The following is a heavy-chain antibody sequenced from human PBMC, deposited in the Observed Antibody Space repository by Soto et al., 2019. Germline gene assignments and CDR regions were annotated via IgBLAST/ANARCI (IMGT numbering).Heavy chain of an antibody. D-gene: IGHD3-3*01. V-gene: IGHV1-3*01. CDR1: GYTFTSYA. Sequence: ASVKVSCKASGYTFTSYAMHWVRQAPGQRLEWMGWINAGNGNTKYSQKFQGRVTITRDTSASTAYMELSSLRSEDTAVYYCARVVTIFGEAYYYGMDVWGQGTTVTVSS. CDR3: ARVVTIFGEAYYYGMDV. J-gene: IGHJ6*02. CDR2: INAGNGNT.